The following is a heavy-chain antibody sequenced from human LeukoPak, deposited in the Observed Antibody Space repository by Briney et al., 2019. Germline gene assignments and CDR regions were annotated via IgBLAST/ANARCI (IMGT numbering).Heavy chain of an antibody. CDR3: TVPASGGNWFDP. CDR1: GFRFSGSA. CDR2: IRGAGYSDAP. V-gene: IGHV3-73*01. J-gene: IGHJ5*02. Sequence: GGSLRLSCAASGFRFSGSAIHWVRQAPGKGLEWVGRIRGAGYSDAPAYVASVRGRSTIYRDDSKTTAYLKMTSLKAEDTAVYYCTVPASGGNWFDPWGPGTLVTVSS. D-gene: IGHD2-2*01.